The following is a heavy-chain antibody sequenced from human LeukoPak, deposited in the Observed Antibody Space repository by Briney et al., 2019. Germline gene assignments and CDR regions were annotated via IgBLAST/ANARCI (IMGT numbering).Heavy chain of an antibody. Sequence: TGGSLRLSCAASGFTSSSYAMSWVRQAPGKGLEWVSAISGSGGSTYYADSVKGRFTISRDNSKNTLYLQMNSLRAEDTAVYYCAKMWDGRWLQLGFDYWGQGTLVTVSS. D-gene: IGHD5-24*01. J-gene: IGHJ4*02. CDR2: ISGSGGST. CDR3: AKMWDGRWLQLGFDY. CDR1: GFTSSSYA. V-gene: IGHV3-23*01.